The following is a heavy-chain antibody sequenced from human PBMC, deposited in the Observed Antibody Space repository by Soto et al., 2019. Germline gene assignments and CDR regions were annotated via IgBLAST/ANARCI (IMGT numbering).Heavy chain of an antibody. CDR2: IYYSGST. J-gene: IGHJ6*03. CDR1: GGSISSGGYY. V-gene: IGHV4-31*03. CDR3: ARGLNKPPGHGDYYYMYV. Sequence: SETLSLTCTVSGGSISSGGYYWSWIRQHPGKGLEWIGYIYYSGSTYYNPSLKSRVTISVDTSKNQFPLKLSSVTAADTAVYYCARGLNKPPGHGDYYYMYVWGKGTTVTVSS. D-gene: IGHD4-17*01.